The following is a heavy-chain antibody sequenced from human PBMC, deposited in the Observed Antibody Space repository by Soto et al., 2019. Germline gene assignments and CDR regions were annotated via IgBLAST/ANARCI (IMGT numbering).Heavy chain of an antibody. Sequence: LSLTCSVYGGSFSDYYWSWIRQPPGKGLEWIGEINHSGSTNYNPSLKSRVTISVHTSKNQFSLKLSSVTAADTAVYYCARARKGSGSDYYYHYGMDVWGKGTTVTVSS. CDR2: INHSGST. J-gene: IGHJ6*04. D-gene: IGHD3-3*01. CDR1: GGSFSDYY. V-gene: IGHV4-34*01. CDR3: ARARKGSGSDYYYHYGMDV.